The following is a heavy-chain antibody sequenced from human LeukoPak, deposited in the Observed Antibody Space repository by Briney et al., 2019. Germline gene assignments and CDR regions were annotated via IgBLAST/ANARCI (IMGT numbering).Heavy chain of an antibody. V-gene: IGHV4-59*01. Sequence: SETLSLTCTVSGGSISSYYWSWIRQPPGKGLEWIGYISYSAITNYNPALKSRVTISIDTSKNQFSLKLSSVTAADTAVYYCARDVGGYSGYDGHYWGQGTLVTVSS. CDR1: GGSISSYY. J-gene: IGHJ4*02. CDR3: ARDVGGYSGYDGHY. D-gene: IGHD5-12*01. CDR2: ISYSAIT.